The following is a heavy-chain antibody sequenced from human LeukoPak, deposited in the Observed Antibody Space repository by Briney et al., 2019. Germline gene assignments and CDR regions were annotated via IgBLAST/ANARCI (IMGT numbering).Heavy chain of an antibody. Sequence: PGGSLRLSCAVSGFIFSSYDMHWVRQVTEKGLEWVSAAHTGGDTSYSGSVRGRFTVSRDNVKNSLSLQMNNLRAGDTAVYHCARGWGYGGYTRFDYWGRGTLVTVSS. CDR1: GFIFSSYD. D-gene: IGHD4-23*01. CDR2: AHTGGDT. CDR3: ARGWGYGGYTRFDY. V-gene: IGHV3-13*01. J-gene: IGHJ4*02.